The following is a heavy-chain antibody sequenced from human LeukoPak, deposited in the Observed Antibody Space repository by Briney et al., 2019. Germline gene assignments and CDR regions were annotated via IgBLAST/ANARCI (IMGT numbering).Heavy chain of an antibody. CDR1: GYTFTNYY. CDR3: GRDRDYGDYLGDF. J-gene: IGHJ4*02. CDR2: INPNNGDT. D-gene: IGHD4-17*01. V-gene: IGHV1-2*06. Sequence: ASVKVSCKASGYTFTNYYMHWVRQAPGHGLEWMGRINPNNGDTNYAQKFQGRVTTTRDTSISTAYMELSRLRSDDTAVYYCGRDRDYGDYLGDFWGQGTLVTVSS.